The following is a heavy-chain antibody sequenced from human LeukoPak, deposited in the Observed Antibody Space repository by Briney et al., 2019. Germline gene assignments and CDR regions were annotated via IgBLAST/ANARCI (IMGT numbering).Heavy chain of an antibody. CDR1: GFTFSSYS. J-gene: IGHJ4*02. CDR3: AKTPLGGTYYFDS. Sequence: GGSLRLSCAASGFTFSSYSMNWVRQAPGKGLEWVSAISGSGDTTYYADSVKGRFTISRDNSKSTLYLQMNSLRAEDTAVYYCAKTPLGGTYYFDSWGQGTLVTVSS. D-gene: IGHD6-19*01. V-gene: IGHV3-23*01. CDR2: ISGSGDTT.